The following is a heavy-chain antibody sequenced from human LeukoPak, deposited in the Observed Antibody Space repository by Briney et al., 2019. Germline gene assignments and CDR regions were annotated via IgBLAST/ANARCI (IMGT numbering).Heavy chain of an antibody. CDR2: ISIGGGST. CDR3: ARALGFVYYDSSGYDY. J-gene: IGHJ4*02. Sequence: GGSLRLSCAASGFTFSSTAMSWVRQAPGKGLEWVSDISIGGGSTYYADSVKGRFTLSRDNAKNTLYLQMNSMRAEATDVSYCARALGFVYYDSSGYDYWGQGTLVIVSS. CDR1: GFTFSSTA. V-gene: IGHV3-23*01. D-gene: IGHD3-22*01.